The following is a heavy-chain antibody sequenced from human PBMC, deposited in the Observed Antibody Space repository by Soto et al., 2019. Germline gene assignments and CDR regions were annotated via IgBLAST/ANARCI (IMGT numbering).Heavy chain of an antibody. CDR1: GFSIRDYW. J-gene: IGHJ6*03. Sequence: EEQLVESGGGLVQPGGSLRLSCAASGFSIRDYWMTWVRQAPGKGLDLVANIKQDGSEKFYVDSLKGRFTISRDNAKNSDYLLMNSLRADDTAVYYCARGKDGRRAGTYYFDMDVWGKGTTVTLSS. D-gene: IGHD1-1*01. CDR3: ARGKDGRRAGTYYFDMDV. CDR2: IKQDGSEK. V-gene: IGHV3-7*01.